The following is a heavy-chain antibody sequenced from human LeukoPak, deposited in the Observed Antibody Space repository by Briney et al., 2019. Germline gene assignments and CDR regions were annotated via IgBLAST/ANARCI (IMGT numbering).Heavy chain of an antibody. J-gene: IGHJ4*02. CDR1: GFTFSSYG. CDR2: ISYDGSNK. CDR3: AKDSAPGYYYDSSGYLDY. D-gene: IGHD3-22*01. V-gene: IGHV3-30*18. Sequence: GRSLRLSCAASGFTFSSYGMHWVRQAPGKRLEWVAVISYDGSNKYYADSVKGRFTISRDNSKNTLYLQMNSLRAEDTAVYYCAKDSAPGYYYDSSGYLDYWGQGTLVTVSS.